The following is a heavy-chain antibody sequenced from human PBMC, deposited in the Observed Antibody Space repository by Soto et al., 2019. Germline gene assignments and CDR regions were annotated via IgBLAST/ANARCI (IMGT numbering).Heavy chain of an antibody. Sequence: GSLRLSCSAFGFTVSGKKYVACVRQAPGKGLEWVSALYDLDGTYYADSVKGRFTTSSDSSRTTVYLQMNSLKTEDTAVYYCTRPRGMATISDAFDIWGQGTMVTVSS. CDR2: LYDLDGT. CDR3: TRPRGMATISDAFDI. J-gene: IGHJ3*02. V-gene: IGHV3-53*01. CDR1: GFTVSGKKY. D-gene: IGHD5-12*01.